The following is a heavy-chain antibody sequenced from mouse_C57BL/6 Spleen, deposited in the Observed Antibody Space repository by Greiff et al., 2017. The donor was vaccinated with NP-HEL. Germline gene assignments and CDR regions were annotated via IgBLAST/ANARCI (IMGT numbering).Heavy chain of an antibody. CDR1: GFNIKDDY. V-gene: IGHV14-4*01. J-gene: IGHJ2*01. Sequence: VQLQQPGAELVRPGASVKLSCTASGFNIKDDYMHWVKQRPEQGLEWIGWIDPENGDTEYASKFQGKATITADTSSNTAYLQLSSLTSEDTAVYYCTTGYYSNFFDYWGQGTTLTVSS. CDR2: IDPENGDT. D-gene: IGHD2-5*01. CDR3: TTGYYSNFFDY.